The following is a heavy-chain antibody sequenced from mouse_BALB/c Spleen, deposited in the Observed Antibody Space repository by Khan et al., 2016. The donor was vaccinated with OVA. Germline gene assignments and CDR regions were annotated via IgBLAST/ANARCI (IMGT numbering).Heavy chain of an antibody. CDR1: GYSIPRGYF. J-gene: IGHJ3*01. CDR3: ARGGSSGPAWFTY. Sequence: EVQLQESGPGLVKPSQSLSLTCSVTGYSIPRGYFWNWIRQFPGNILEWMGYIRYDGDSNYNPSLKNRISITRDTSKNRFFLKLNSVTPEDTATYDCARGGSSGPAWFTYWGQGTLVTVSA. V-gene: IGHV3-6*02. CDR2: IRYDGDS. D-gene: IGHD3-1*01.